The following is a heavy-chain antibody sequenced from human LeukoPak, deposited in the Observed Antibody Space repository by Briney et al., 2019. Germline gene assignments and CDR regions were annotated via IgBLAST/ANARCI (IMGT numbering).Heavy chain of an antibody. D-gene: IGHD6-13*01. CDR3: AKPPPDSSSWLFDY. CDR1: GFTFSRSA. J-gene: IGHJ4*02. CDR2: IIYSGGAT. Sequence: GGSLRLSCAASGFTFSRSAMTWVRQGPGTGLEFVASIIYSGGATYYADSVKGRFTISGDNSKNTLYLQMNSLRAEDTAVYYCAKPPPDSSSWLFDYWGQGALVTVSS. V-gene: IGHV3-23*01.